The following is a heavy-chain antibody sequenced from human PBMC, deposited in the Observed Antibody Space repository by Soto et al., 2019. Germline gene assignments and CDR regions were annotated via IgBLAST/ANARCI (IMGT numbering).Heavy chain of an antibody. D-gene: IGHD3-10*01. CDR3: AREIGNRLPYGPVDY. CDR1: GFIFSGYY. CDR2: IGKAGSEI. Sequence: GGSLRLSCAASGFIFSGYYMTWMRQAPGKGLEWVSFIGKAGSEIHYSDSVEGRFTISRDNTKNSLFLQMNSLRAEDTAVYYCAREIGNRLPYGPVDYWGQGTLVTVSS. J-gene: IGHJ4*02. V-gene: IGHV3-11*01.